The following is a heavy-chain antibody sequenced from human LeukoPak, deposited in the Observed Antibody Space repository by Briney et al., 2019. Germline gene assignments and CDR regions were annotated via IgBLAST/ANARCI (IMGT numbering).Heavy chain of an antibody. V-gene: IGHV3-23*01. CDR2: ISGSGGAT. J-gene: IGHJ4*02. CDR3: AKASSLYYYDS. CDR1: GFTFSNYA. Sequence: GGSLRLTCADSGFTFSNYAMAWVRQSPGKGLDWVSTISGSGGATFYADSVKDRFLISRDNSKSTLYLQMNSLRDEDTAVYYCAKASSLYYYDSWGQGTLVTVSS.